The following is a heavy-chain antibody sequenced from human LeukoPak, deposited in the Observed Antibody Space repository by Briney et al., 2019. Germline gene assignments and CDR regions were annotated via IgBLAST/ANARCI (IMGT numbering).Heavy chain of an antibody. CDR2: INHSGST. Sequence: SETLSLTCAVYGGSFSGYYWSWIRQPPGKGLGWIGEINHSGSTNYNPSLKSRVTISVDTSKNQFSLKLSSVTAADTAVYYCARTGYSSGWYGVDYWGRGTLVTVSS. CDR1: GGSFSGYY. V-gene: IGHV4-34*01. D-gene: IGHD6-19*01. J-gene: IGHJ4*02. CDR3: ARTGYSSGWYGVDY.